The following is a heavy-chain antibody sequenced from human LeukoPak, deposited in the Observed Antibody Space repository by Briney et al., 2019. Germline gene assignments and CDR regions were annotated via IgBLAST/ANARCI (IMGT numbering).Heavy chain of an antibody. J-gene: IGHJ4*02. V-gene: IGHV3-23*01. Sequence: GSLRLSCAASGFTFSSYAMSWVRQAPGKGLEWVSAISGSGGSTYYADSVKGRFTISRDNSKNTLYLQMNSLRAEDTAVYYCAKDRYEVADYDFWSPFDYWGQGTLVTVSS. CDR2: ISGSGGST. CDR1: GFTFSSYA. D-gene: IGHD3-3*01. CDR3: AKDRYEVADYDFWSPFDY.